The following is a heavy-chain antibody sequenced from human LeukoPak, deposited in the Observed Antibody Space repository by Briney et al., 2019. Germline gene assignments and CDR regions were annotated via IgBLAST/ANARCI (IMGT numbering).Heavy chain of an antibody. V-gene: IGHV3-48*03. CDR1: GFTFSSYA. CDR2: ISSSGSTI. D-gene: IGHD3-10*01. Sequence: GRSLRLSCAASGFTFSSYAMNWVRQAPGKGLEWVSYISSSGSTIYYADSVKGRFTISRDNAKNSLYLQMNSLRAEDTAVYYCARDQGSSDLDYWGQGTLVTVSS. CDR3: ARDQGSSDLDY. J-gene: IGHJ4*02.